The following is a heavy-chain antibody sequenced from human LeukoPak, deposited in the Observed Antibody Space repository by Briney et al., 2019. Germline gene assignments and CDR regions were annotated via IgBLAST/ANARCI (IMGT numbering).Heavy chain of an antibody. CDR2: IYYSGST. J-gene: IGHJ4*02. Sequence: SETLSLTCTVSGGSISSYYWSWIRQPPGKGLEWIGYIYYSGSTNYNPSLKSRVTISVDTSKNQFSLKLSSVTAADTAVYYCARGGWLLSPYYFDYWGQGTLVTVSS. CDR1: GGSISSYY. D-gene: IGHD3-22*01. CDR3: ARGGWLLSPYYFDY. V-gene: IGHV4-59*12.